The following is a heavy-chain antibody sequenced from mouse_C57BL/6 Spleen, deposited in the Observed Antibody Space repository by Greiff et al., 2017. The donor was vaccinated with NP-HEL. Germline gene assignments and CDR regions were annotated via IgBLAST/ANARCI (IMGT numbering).Heavy chain of an antibody. J-gene: IGHJ1*03. CDR3: ARAVYYGGYFDV. CDR2: ISYDGSN. V-gene: IGHV3-6*01. Sequence: DVHLVESGPGLVKPSQSLSLTCSVTGYSITSGYYWNWIRQFPGNKLEWMGYISYDGSNNYNPSLKNRISITRDTSKNQFFLKLNSVTTEDTATYYCARAVYYGGYFDVWGTGTTVTVSS. D-gene: IGHD1-1*01. CDR1: GYSITSGYY.